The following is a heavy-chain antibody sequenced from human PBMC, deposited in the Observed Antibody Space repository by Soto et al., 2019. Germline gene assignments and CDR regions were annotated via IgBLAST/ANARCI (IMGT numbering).Heavy chain of an antibody. V-gene: IGHV4-39*07. J-gene: IGHJ6*02. CDR2: IYYSGNA. Sequence: PSETLSLTCTVSGGSISSRSYYWGWIRQPPGKGLEWIGSIYYSGNAYYNLSLKSRVTISVDTSKNQLSLKLSSATAADTAVYYCARSMYSTSAQLYYGMDVWGQGTTVT. CDR3: ARSMYSTSAQLYYGMDV. D-gene: IGHD6-6*01. CDR1: GGSISSRSYY.